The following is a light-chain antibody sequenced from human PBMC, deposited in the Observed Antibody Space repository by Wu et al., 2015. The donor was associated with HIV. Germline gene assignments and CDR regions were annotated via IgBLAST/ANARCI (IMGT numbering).Light chain of an antibody. J-gene: IGKJ4*01. CDR2: GAS. CDR1: QSISSN. Sequence: EIVMTQSPATLSVSPGERATLSCRASQSISSNLAWYQHKPGQAPRFLIYGASTRATGIPARFSGSGSGTEFTLTISSLQSEDFAVYYCQQYNNWPRTFGGGTKVEIK. V-gene: IGKV3-15*01. CDR3: QQYNNWPRT.